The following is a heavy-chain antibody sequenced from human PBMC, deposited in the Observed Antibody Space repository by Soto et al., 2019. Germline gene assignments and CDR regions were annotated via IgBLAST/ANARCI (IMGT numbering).Heavy chain of an antibody. J-gene: IGHJ6*02. CDR2: IYPGDSDR. D-gene: IGHD1-26*01. Sequence: GESLKISCQGSGYSFDNYWIGWVRQMPGKGLEWMAIIYPGDSDRRYSPSFQGQVTISADQSISTACLQWSSLKASDTANYYCVRYRSRDYYYGMDVWGQGTTVTVSS. CDR3: VRYRSRDYYYGMDV. V-gene: IGHV5-51*03. CDR1: GYSFDNYW.